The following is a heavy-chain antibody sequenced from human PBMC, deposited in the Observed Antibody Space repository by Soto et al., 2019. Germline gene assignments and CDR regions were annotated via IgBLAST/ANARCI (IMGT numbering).Heavy chain of an antibody. J-gene: IGHJ6*02. D-gene: IGHD1-26*01. CDR3: ASSWELLRPYYYYYGMDV. CDR2: FSYDGSNK. Sequence: PVGSLRLSGAASGFTFSNYAMHWVRQAPGKGLEWVAVFSYDGSNKYYADSVKGRFTISRDNSKNTLYLQMNSLRSEDTAVYYCASSWELLRPYYYYYGMDVWGQGTTVTV. CDR1: GFTFSNYA. V-gene: IGHV3-30-3*01.